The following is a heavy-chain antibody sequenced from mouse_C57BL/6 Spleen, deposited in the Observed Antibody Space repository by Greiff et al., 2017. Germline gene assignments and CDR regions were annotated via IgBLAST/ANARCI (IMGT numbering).Heavy chain of an antibody. J-gene: IGHJ3*01. V-gene: IGHV1-39*01. Sequence: EVQLQQSGPELVKPGASVKISCKASGYSFTDYNMNWVKQSNGKSLEWIGVINPNYGTTSYNQKFKGKATLTVDQSSSTAYMQLNSLTSEDSAVYYGASVGYGYDETWFAYWGQGTLVTVSA. CDR3: ASVGYGYDETWFAY. CDR1: GYSFTDYN. D-gene: IGHD2-14*01. CDR2: INPNYGTT.